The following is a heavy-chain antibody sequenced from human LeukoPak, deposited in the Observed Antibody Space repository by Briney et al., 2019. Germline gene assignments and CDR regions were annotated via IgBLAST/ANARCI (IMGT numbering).Heavy chain of an antibody. D-gene: IGHD6-13*01. J-gene: IGHJ4*02. CDR3: ARDEWPSSSWYV. V-gene: IGHV1-69*04. CDR2: IIPILGIA. CDR1: GGTFSSYA. Sequence: SVKVSCKASGGTFSSYAISWVRQAPGQGLEWMGRIIPILGIANYAQKFQGRVTITADKSTSTAYMELSSLRSEDTAVYYCARDEWPSSSWYVWGRGTLVTVSS.